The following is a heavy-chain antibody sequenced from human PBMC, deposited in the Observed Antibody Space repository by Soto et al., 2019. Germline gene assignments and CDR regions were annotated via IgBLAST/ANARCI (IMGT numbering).Heavy chain of an antibody. Sequence: QVQLVESGGVEVQPGRSLRLSCAASGFTFISYGMHWARQAPGNALEWVAVISYDGSNESYADSVKARFTISTDNSKKRLYRQMNSLRAEETAEYSCVKGHRIGWYFYYYYCMYVWGQGTTVTVSS. CDR2: ISYDGSNE. CDR1: GFTFISYG. V-gene: IGHV3-30*18. CDR3: VKGHRIGWYFYYYYCMYV. D-gene: IGHD6-19*01. J-gene: IGHJ6*02.